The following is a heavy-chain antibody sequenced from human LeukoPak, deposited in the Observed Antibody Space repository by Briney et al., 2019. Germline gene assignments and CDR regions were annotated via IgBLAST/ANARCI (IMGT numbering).Heavy chain of an antibody. CDR1: GGTFSGYY. Sequence: SETLSLTCAVYGGTFSGYYWSWIRQPPGKGLEWIGYIYYVGSTNYNPSLKSRVTISVDTSKNQFSLKLTSVTAADTAVYYCARDYYGSGSWGPFDPWGQGTLVTVSS. CDR3: ARDYYGSGSWGPFDP. V-gene: IGHV4-34*11. D-gene: IGHD3-10*01. CDR2: IYYVGST. J-gene: IGHJ5*02.